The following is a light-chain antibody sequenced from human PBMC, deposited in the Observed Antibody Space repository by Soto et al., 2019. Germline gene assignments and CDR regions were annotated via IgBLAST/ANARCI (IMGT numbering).Light chain of an antibody. CDR1: QSISSW. Sequence: DIQMTQSPSTLSASVGDRVTITCRASQSISSWLAWYQQKPGKAPKLLIYKASSLESGVPSRFSGSGSGTEFTLTISHLQPDDFATYYCQQYNSYAYTFGQGTKLEIK. CDR3: QQYNSYAYT. J-gene: IGKJ2*01. CDR2: KAS. V-gene: IGKV1-5*03.